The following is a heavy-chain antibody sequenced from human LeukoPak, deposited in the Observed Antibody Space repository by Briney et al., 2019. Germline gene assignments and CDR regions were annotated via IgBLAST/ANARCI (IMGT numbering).Heavy chain of an antibody. CDR1: GGSISSYY. D-gene: IGHD3-22*01. J-gene: IGHJ3*02. Sequence: KPSETLSLTCTVSGGSISSYYWSWIRQPPGKGLEWIGRVFTSGIISGNTNYNPSLKSRVTMSVDTSNNQFSLKLRSVTAADTAVYYCARDRYYYDSSSYYSAFDTWGQGTMVTVSS. CDR2: VFTSGIISGNT. V-gene: IGHV4-4*07. CDR3: ARDRYYYDSSSYYSAFDT.